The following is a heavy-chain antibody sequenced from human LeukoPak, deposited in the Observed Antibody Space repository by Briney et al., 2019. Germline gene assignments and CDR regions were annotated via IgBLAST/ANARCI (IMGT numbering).Heavy chain of an antibody. V-gene: IGHV3-30*04. CDR3: AKDVQALLLWFGEPPPGGYFDY. Sequence: PGGSLRLSCAASGFTFSSYAMHWVRQAPGKGLEWVAVISYDGSNKYYADSVKGRFTISRDNSKNTLYLQMNSLRAEDTAVYYCAKDVQALLLWFGEPPPGGYFDYWGQGTLVTVSS. CDR1: GFTFSSYA. J-gene: IGHJ4*02. CDR2: ISYDGSNK. D-gene: IGHD3-10*01.